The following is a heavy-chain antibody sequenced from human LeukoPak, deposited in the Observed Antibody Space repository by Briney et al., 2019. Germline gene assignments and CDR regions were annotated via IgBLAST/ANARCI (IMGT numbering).Heavy chain of an antibody. CDR2: VYPGDPDT. V-gene: IGHV5-51*01. CDR3: ARSLGWLQWFDY. D-gene: IGHD5-24*01. J-gene: IGHJ4*02. CDR1: GYSFTSYW. Sequence: GESLKISCNGFGYSFTSYWIGWVRQMPGKGLEWMGIVYPGDPDTRYSPSFQGQVTISADKSISTAYLQWSSLKASDTAMYYCARSLGWLQWFDYWGQGTLVTVSS.